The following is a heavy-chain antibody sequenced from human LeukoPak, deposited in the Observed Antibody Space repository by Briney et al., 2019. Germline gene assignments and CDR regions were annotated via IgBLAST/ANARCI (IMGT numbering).Heavy chain of an antibody. D-gene: IGHD5/OR15-5a*01. Sequence: PGGSLILSCAVSEYSVSTNDMSWVRQFPGGELEWLSIIYSGGSKFYAASVKGRFTISRDISENTLHLEMNSLRAEDTAVYYCASLRQGWWSFEFWGRGTLVTVSS. J-gene: IGHJ2*01. CDR2: IYSGGSK. CDR1: EYSVSTND. V-gene: IGHV3-53*01. CDR3: ASLRQGWWSFEF.